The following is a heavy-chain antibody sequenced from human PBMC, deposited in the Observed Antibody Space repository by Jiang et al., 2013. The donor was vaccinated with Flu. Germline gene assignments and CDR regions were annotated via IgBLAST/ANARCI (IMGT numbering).Heavy chain of an antibody. J-gene: IGHJ6*02. CDR2: GSNK. CDR3: AKGRSPYYYYGMDV. Sequence: GSNKYYADSVKGRFTISRDNSKNTLYLQMNSLRAEDTAVYYCAKGRSPYYYYGMDVWGQGTTVTVSS. V-gene: IGHV3-30*02.